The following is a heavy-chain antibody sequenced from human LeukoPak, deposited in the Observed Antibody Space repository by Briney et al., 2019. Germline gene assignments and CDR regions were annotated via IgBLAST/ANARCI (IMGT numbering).Heavy chain of an antibody. D-gene: IGHD2-15*01. J-gene: IGHJ5*01. CDR2: IDPGDSHT. V-gene: IGHV5-10-1*01. Sequence: RGESLHFSCKASGSTFTTYTITWVRQLQGRGRWCVGRIDPGDSHTNYGPSIGGHATTSVHTAISTAYLQWSSLKASDTAMYDCARHYCSGGGGFYWFESWGQGTLVTVSS. CDR1: GSTFTTYT. CDR3: ARHYCSGGGGFYWFES.